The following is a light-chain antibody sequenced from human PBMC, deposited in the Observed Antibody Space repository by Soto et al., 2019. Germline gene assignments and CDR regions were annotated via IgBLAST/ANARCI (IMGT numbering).Light chain of an antibody. V-gene: IGKV1-5*03. CDR3: QQYNDNWT. CDR2: KAS. CDR1: QSISSW. Sequence: DIQMTQSPSTLSASVGDRVTITCRASQSISSWLAWYQQKPGTAPKLLIYKASTLQSGVPSRFSGSGSGTEFTLTNSRLQPDDSATYYCQQYNDNWTFGQGTKVEIK. J-gene: IGKJ1*01.